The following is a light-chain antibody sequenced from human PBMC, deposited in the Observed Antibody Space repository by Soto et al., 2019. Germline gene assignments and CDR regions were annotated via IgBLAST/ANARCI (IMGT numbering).Light chain of an antibody. CDR2: DAS. V-gene: IGKV1-33*01. J-gene: IGKJ2*01. CDR3: QQYDTLSYN. Sequence: DIQMTQSPSSLSASVGDRVTITCQASQDISTFLNWYHHRPGKAPKLLLYDASHLQSGVASRFSARGAGTDFTFTISSLQPEDVGTYYCQQYDTLSYNFGQGTKLGI. CDR1: QDISTF.